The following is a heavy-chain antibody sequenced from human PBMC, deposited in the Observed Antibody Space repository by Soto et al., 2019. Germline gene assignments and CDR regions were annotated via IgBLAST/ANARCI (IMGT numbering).Heavy chain of an antibody. V-gene: IGHV3-66*01. J-gene: IGHJ4*02. D-gene: IGHD3-22*01. Sequence: GGSLRLSCVVSGLTVSSNSMNWVRQAPGKGLEWVSIIYSGGRTNYADSVKGRFSISRDTSRNTLYLQLNSLRVEDTAVYYCARDTPLFSFGYQRGNYFDYWGQGALVTVSS. CDR1: GLTVSSNS. CDR2: IYSGGRT. CDR3: ARDTPLFSFGYQRGNYFDY.